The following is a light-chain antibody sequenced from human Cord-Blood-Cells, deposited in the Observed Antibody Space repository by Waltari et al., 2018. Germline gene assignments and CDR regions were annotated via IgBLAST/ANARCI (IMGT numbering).Light chain of an antibody. Sequence: DIVMTQSPDSLAVSLGERATTKRKSSPSVLSSSNNKNYLAWYQQKPGQPPKLLIYWASTRESGVPDRFSGSGSGTDFTLTISSLQAEDVAVYYCQQYYSTPYSFGQGTKLEIK. V-gene: IGKV4-1*01. CDR1: PSVLSSSNNKNY. J-gene: IGKJ2*03. CDR3: QQYYSTPYS. CDR2: WAS.